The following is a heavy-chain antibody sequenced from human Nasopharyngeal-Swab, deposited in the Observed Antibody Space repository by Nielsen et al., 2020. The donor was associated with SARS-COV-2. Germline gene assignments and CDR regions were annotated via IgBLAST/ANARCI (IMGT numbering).Heavy chain of an antibody. Sequence: SETLSLTCTVSVGSIRSGEFYWSGSRQHRGKGREWIGYIHHSGTTYYKPSLKRRVTISVDTSKNQFSLRLSSVTAADTAVYYCARDSAEHYSSGSSRFDYWGQGTLVTVSS. D-gene: IGHD3-10*01. CDR1: VGSIRSGEFY. CDR3: ARDSAEHYSSGSSRFDY. V-gene: IGHV4-30-4*01. J-gene: IGHJ4*02. CDR2: IHHSGTT.